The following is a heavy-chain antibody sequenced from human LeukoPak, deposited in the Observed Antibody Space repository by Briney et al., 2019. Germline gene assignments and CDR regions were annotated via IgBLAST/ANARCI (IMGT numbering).Heavy chain of an antibody. J-gene: IGHJ4*02. CDR1: GYTFTGYY. D-gene: IGHD3-3*01. CDR2: INPNSGGT. V-gene: IGHV1-2*02. CDR3: ARRGSSGVVILFDY. Sequence: GASVKVSCKASGYTFTGYYMHWVRQAPGQGLEWMGWINPNSGGTNYAQKFQGRVTITRDTSISTAYMELSRLRSDDTAVYYCARRGSSGVVILFDYWGQGTLVTVSS.